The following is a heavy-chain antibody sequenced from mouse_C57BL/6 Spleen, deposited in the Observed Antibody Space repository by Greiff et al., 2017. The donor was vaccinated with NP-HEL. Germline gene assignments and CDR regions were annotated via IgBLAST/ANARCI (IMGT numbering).Heavy chain of an antibody. D-gene: IGHD2-4*01. Sequence: QVQLKQPGAELVKPGASVKMSCKASGYTFTSYWITWVKQRPGQGLEWIGDIYPGSGSTNYNEKFKSKATLTVDTSSSTAYMQLSSLTSEDSAVYYCARSVYYDYDGRSWFAYWGQGTLVTVSA. J-gene: IGHJ3*01. CDR1: GYTFTSYW. V-gene: IGHV1-55*01. CDR3: ARSVYYDYDGRSWFAY. CDR2: IYPGSGST.